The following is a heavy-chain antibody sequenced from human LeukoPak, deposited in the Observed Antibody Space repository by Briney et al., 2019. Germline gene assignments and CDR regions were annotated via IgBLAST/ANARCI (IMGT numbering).Heavy chain of an antibody. Sequence: PGGSLRLSCVVSGFTFSNYAMSWVRQAPGQGLDWVSAISDSGVTAYYADSVKGRFTISRDNAKNSLYLQMNSLRAEDTAVYYCARERLPYYDSSGYYPQNWFDPWGQGTLVTVSS. CDR1: GFTFSNYA. D-gene: IGHD3-22*01. CDR3: ARERLPYYDSSGYYPQNWFDP. CDR2: ISDSGVTA. V-gene: IGHV3-23*01. J-gene: IGHJ5*02.